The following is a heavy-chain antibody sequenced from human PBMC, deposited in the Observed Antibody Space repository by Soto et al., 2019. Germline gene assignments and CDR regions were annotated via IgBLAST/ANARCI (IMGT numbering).Heavy chain of an antibody. Sequence: GGSLRLSCAASGFTVSSNYMSWVRQAPGKGLEWVSVIYSGGSTYYADSVKGRFTISRDNSKNTLYLQMNSLRAEDTAVYYCARDGNSYGYYYYYYMDVWGKGTTVTVSS. V-gene: IGHV3-53*01. D-gene: IGHD5-18*01. CDR1: GFTVSSNY. CDR2: IYSGGST. CDR3: ARDGNSYGYYYYYYMDV. J-gene: IGHJ6*03.